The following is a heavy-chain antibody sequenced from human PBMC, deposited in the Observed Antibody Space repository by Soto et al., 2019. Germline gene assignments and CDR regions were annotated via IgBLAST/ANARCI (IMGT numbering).Heavy chain of an antibody. CDR3: ALYSSPLFRYYGMDV. CDR2: IIPIFGTA. V-gene: IGHV1-69*13. Sequence: GXSVKVSCKASGGTFSSYAISWVRQAPGQGLEWMGGIIPIFGTANYAQKFQGRVTITADESTSTAYMELSSLRSEDTAVYYCALYSSPLFRYYGMDVWGQGTTVTVSS. CDR1: GGTFSSYA. D-gene: IGHD6-13*01. J-gene: IGHJ6*02.